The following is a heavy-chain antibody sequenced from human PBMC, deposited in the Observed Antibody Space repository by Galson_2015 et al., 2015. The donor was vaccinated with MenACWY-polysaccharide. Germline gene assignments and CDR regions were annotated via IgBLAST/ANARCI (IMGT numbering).Heavy chain of an antibody. D-gene: IGHD6-19*01. CDR3: AGGLGWSSDY. CDR1: GLTFSDYF. Sequence: SLRLSCAASGLTFSDYFMTWVRQAPGKGLEWVANIERDGSEKNYVDSVKARFTISRDNAKNSLYLQMDNLRAEDTAVYYCAGGLGWSSDYWGPGTLSPSPQ. J-gene: IGHJ4*02. CDR2: IERDGSEK. V-gene: IGHV3-7*01.